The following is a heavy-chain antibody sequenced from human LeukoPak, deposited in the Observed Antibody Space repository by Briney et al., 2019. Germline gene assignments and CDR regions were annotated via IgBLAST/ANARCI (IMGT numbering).Heavy chain of an antibody. V-gene: IGHV4-59*12. CDR2: IYYSGST. J-gene: IGHJ4*02. CDR1: GGSISSYY. CDR3: ARDSGGPDGVDY. Sequence: SETLSLTCTVSGGSISSYYLSWIRQPPGKGLDWIGSIYYSGSTYYNPPLKSRVTISVDTSKNQFSLKLSSVTAADTAVYYCARDSGGPDGVDYWGQGTLVTVSS. D-gene: IGHD2-15*01.